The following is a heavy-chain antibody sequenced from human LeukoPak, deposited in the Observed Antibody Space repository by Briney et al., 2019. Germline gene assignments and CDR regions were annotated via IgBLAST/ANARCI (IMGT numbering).Heavy chain of an antibody. CDR1: GFTFSSYN. CDR3: ARTGGSSGYYFFYVQYYFDY. D-gene: IGHD3-22*01. Sequence: PGGSLRLSCAASGFTFSSYNMNWVRQAPGKGLEWVSSISSSSSYIYYADSVKGRFTISRDNAKNSLYLQMNSLRAEDTAVYYCARTGGSSGYYFFYVQYYFDYWGQGTLVTVSS. CDR2: ISSSSSYI. V-gene: IGHV3-21*01. J-gene: IGHJ4*02.